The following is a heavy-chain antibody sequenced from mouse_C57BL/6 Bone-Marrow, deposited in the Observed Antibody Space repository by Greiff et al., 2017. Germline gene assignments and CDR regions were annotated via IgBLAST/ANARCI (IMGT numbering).Heavy chain of an antibody. Sequence: DVQLVESGEGLVKPGGSLKLSCAASGFTFSSYAMSWVRQTPEKRLEWVAYISSGGDYIYYADPVKGRFTISRDNARNTLYLQMSSLKSEDTAMYYCTRDQNYYGSSPAWFAYWGQGTLVTVSA. CDR3: TRDQNYYGSSPAWFAY. CDR1: GFTFSSYA. D-gene: IGHD1-1*01. V-gene: IGHV5-9-1*02. CDR2: ISSGGDYI. J-gene: IGHJ3*01.